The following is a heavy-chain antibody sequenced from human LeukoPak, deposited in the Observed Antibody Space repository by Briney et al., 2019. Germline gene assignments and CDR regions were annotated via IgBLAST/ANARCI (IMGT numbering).Heavy chain of an antibody. CDR3: ARDWRDSSGKFPNDAFDI. CDR2: ISSSGSTI. Sequence: GGSLRLSCAASGFTFSSYEMNWVRQAPGKGLEWVSYISSSGSTIYYADSVKGRFTISRDNAKNSLYLQINSLRAEDTAVYYCARDWRDSSGKFPNDAFDIWGQGTMVTVSS. V-gene: IGHV3-48*03. J-gene: IGHJ3*02. D-gene: IGHD3-22*01. CDR1: GFTFSSYE.